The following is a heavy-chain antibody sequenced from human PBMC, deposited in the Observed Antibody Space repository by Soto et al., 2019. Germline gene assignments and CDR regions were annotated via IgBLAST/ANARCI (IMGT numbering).Heavy chain of an antibody. D-gene: IGHD3-16*01. CDR3: AKEGGQAGHFDY. J-gene: IGHJ4*02. CDR1: GFTFSSYG. CDR2: ISYDGSNK. V-gene: IGHV3-30*18. Sequence: QVQLVESGGGVVQPGRSLRLSCAASGFTFSSYGMHWVRQAPGKGLEWVAVISYDGSNKYYADSVKGRFTISRDNSKNTLYLQMNSLRAEDTAVYYCAKEGGQAGHFDYWGQGTLVTVSS.